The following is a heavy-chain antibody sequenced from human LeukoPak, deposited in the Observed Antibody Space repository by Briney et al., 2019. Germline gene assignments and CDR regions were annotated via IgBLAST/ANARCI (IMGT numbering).Heavy chain of an antibody. CDR2: ISGSGGST. Sequence: GGSLRLSCAASGFTFSSYTMSWVRQAPGKGLEWVSAISGSGGSTYYADSVKGRLTISRDNSKNTLYLQMNSLRAEDTAVYYCAKDTYSSSWYGYWGQGTLVTVSS. CDR3: AKDTYSSSWYGY. V-gene: IGHV3-23*01. D-gene: IGHD6-13*01. J-gene: IGHJ4*02. CDR1: GFTFSSYT.